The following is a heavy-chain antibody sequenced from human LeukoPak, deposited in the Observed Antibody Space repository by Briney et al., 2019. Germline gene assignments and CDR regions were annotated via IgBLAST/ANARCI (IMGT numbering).Heavy chain of an antibody. CDR2: TSTSGRYV. Sequence: GGSLRLSCAASGFTFSNYGMNWVRQAPGKGLDWVSFTSTSGRYVYYGDSVKGRFTISRDNAKNLLFLQMNGLRAEDTALYYCARGRSITLLRGVAMSDGFDIWGQGAMVAVSS. V-gene: IGHV3-21*06. J-gene: IGHJ3*02. CDR3: ARGRSITLLRGVAMSDGFDI. D-gene: IGHD3-10*01. CDR1: GFTFSNYG.